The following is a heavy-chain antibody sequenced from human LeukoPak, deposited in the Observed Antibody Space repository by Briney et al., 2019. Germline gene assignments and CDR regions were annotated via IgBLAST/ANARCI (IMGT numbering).Heavy chain of an antibody. CDR2: IYYSGRT. CDR3: ARDMDAMAQVAGYYGLDV. D-gene: IGHD2-2*01. CDR1: GGSISSDDYY. Sequence: SQTLSLTCTVSGGSISSDDYYWSWIRQPPGKGLEWIGYIYYSGRTYYNPSLKSRLTISIDTSRNQFSLKLDSLTAADTAVYYCARDMDAMAQVAGYYGLDVWGQGTTVTVFS. V-gene: IGHV4-30-4*01. J-gene: IGHJ6*02.